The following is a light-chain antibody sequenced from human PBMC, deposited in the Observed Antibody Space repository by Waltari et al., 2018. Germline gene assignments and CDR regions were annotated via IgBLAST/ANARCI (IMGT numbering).Light chain of an antibody. CDR2: QHS. Sequence: SYELTQPPSVSVSPGQTASITCSGDKLGDRYVSWYQQKPGQSPVLVISQHSKRPSRIPERFSGSNSGNTATLTISGTQAMDEADYYCQAWDTKVFGGGTKLTVL. CDR3: QAWDTKV. J-gene: IGLJ2*01. CDR1: KLGDRY. V-gene: IGLV3-1*01.